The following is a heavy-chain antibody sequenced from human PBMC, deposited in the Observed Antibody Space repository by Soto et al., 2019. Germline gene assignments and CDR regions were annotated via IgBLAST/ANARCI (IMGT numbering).Heavy chain of an antibody. CDR2: ISRSSSYI. CDR3: ARGSGWYFYFDY. CDR1: GFTFSSYS. V-gene: IGHV3-21*01. Sequence: GGSLRLSCAASGFTFSSYSMNWVRQAPGKGLEWVSSISRSSSYIYYADSVKGRFTISRDDAKNSLYLQMNSLRAEDTAVYYCARGSGWYFYFDYWGQGTLVTVSS. J-gene: IGHJ4*02. D-gene: IGHD6-19*01.